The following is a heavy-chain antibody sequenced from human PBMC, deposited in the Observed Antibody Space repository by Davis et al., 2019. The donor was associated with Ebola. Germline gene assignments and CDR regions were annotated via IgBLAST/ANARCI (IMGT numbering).Heavy chain of an antibody. CDR2: VNPNSGNT. Sequence: ASVKVSCKASGYTFTTYGINWVRQATGQGLEWMGWVNPNSGNTGYAQNFRGRVTMTRNTSINTAYMELSSLTSADTAVYYCARVNYDFWSGYANWFDPWGQGTLVTVSS. CDR3: ARVNYDFWSGYANWFDP. CDR1: GYTFTTYG. D-gene: IGHD3-3*01. J-gene: IGHJ5*02. V-gene: IGHV1-8*01.